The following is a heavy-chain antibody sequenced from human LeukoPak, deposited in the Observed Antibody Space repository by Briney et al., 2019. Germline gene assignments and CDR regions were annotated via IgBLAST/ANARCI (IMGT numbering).Heavy chain of an antibody. J-gene: IGHJ4*02. D-gene: IGHD3-10*01. CDR1: GFTFSSYE. V-gene: IGHV3-48*03. CDR2: TSNIDTTI. CDR3: AREGAGIMIRGVILDY. Sequence: GGSLRLSCEASGFTFSSYEMNWVRQAPGKGLEWVSYTSNIDTTIYYADSVKGRFTISRDNAKNSLYLQMNSLRAEDTALYYCAREGAGIMIRGVILDYWGQGTLVTVSS.